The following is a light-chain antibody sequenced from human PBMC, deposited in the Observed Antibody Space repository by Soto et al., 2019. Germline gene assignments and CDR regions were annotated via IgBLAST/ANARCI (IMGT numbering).Light chain of an antibody. CDR3: QTWGSGIVV. J-gene: IGLJ2*01. Sequence: QLVLTQSPSASASLGASVKLTCTLSSGHSNYAIAWHQQQSEKGPRYLMKLNSDGSHSKGDGIPDCFSGSSSGAERYLTISRLQSEDEADYYCQTWGSGIVVFGGGTKLTVL. V-gene: IGLV4-69*01. CDR2: LNSDGSH. CDR1: SGHSNYA.